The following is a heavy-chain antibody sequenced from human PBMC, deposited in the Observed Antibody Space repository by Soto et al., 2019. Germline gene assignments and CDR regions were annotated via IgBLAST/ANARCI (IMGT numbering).Heavy chain of an antibody. V-gene: IGHV1-18*01. Sequence: QVQLVQSGAEVKKPGASVKVSCKASGYTFTSYGISWVRQAPGQGLEWMGWISAYNGNTNYAQKLQGRVTMTTDTSTSTANMELRSLRSADSAVYYCARDQFPLMELRGTFDPWGQGTLVTVSS. CDR1: GYTFTSYG. J-gene: IGHJ5*02. D-gene: IGHD1-7*01. CDR3: ARDQFPLMELRGTFDP. CDR2: ISAYNGNT.